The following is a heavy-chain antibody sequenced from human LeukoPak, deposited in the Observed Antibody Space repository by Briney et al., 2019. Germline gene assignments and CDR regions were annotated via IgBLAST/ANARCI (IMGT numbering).Heavy chain of an antibody. CDR1: GGSISSGSYY. V-gene: IGHV4-61*02. CDR2: IYTSGST. J-gene: IGHJ5*02. Sequence: SQTLSLTCTVSGGSISSGSYYWSWIRQPAGKGLEWIGRIYTSGSTNYNPSLKSRVTISVDTSKNQFSLKLSSVTAAGTAVYYCARELVVPAARGWFDPWGQGTLVTVSS. CDR3: ARELVVPAARGWFDP. D-gene: IGHD2-2*01.